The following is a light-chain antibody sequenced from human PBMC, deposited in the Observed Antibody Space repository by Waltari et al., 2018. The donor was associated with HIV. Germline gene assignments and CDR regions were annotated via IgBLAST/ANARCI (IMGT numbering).Light chain of an antibody. V-gene: IGLV3-21*02. CDR3: QVWDESNEQVV. CDR1: NIAGRK. J-gene: IGLJ2*01. Sequence: YVLTQPPSVSVAPGQTARITCGGDNIAGRKVHWYQRRPGQAPALVVFDASDRPSGIPERLSGSISGNTATLIISRVEDGDEADYYCQVWDESNEQVVFGGGTRLTVL. CDR2: DAS.